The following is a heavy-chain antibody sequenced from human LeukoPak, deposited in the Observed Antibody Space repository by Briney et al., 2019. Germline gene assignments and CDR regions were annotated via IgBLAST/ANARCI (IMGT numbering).Heavy chain of an antibody. CDR1: GFTFSSYG. CDR3: AKDTPVDT. CDR2: IRYDGSNE. V-gene: IGHV3-30*02. J-gene: IGHJ5*02. Sequence: GGSLRLSCAASGFTFSSYGMHWVRQAPGKGLEWVSFIRYDGSNEYYADSVKGRFAISRDNSKNTVYLQMNSLRAEDTAIYYCAKDTPVDTWGQGTPVTVSS.